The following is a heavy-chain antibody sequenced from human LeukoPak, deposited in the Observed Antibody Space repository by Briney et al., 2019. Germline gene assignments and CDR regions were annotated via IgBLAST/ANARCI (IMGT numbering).Heavy chain of an antibody. CDR2: VRYDGNTK. V-gene: IGHV3-33*08. Sequence: GGSLRLSCAASGFNIRTYGMHWVRQAPGKGLDCVAIVRYDGNTKNYVDSVKGRFTISRDTSKNTVFLQMNSLRAEDTALYYCASLAVAGTTFDYRDQGTLVTVSS. CDR1: GFNIRTYG. J-gene: IGHJ4*02. CDR3: ASLAVAGTTFDY. D-gene: IGHD6-19*01.